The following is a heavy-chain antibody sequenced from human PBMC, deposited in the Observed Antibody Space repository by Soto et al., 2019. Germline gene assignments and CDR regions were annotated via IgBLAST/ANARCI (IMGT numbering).Heavy chain of an antibody. V-gene: IGHV3-23*01. CDR3: ARSQRIVVVPAAEGWFDP. D-gene: IGHD2-2*01. Sequence: WGSLRLSCAASGSTFSSYAMSWVRQAPGKGLEWVSGISGSGGSTNYADSVKGRFTISRDNSKNTLYLQMNSLRAEDTAVYYCARSQRIVVVPAAEGWFDPWGQGTLVTVSS. CDR2: ISGSGGST. J-gene: IGHJ5*02. CDR1: GSTFSSYA.